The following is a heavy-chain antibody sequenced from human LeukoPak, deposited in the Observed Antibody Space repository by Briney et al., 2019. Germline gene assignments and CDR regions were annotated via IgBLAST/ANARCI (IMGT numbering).Heavy chain of an antibody. D-gene: IGHD3-22*01. CDR3: AKEIDDTSGWNDY. Sequence: GGSPRLSCAASGFTFSSYAMNWVRQAPGKGLEWVSVLSGSGVNTYYADSVKGRFTTSRDNSKNTLYLQMNSLRAEDTAIYYCAKEIDDTSGWNDYWGQGTLVTVSS. CDR1: GFTFSSYA. V-gene: IGHV3-23*01. J-gene: IGHJ4*02. CDR2: LSGSGVNT.